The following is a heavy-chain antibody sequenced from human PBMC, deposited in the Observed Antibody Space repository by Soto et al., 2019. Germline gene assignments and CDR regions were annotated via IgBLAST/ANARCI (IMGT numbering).Heavy chain of an antibody. V-gene: IGHV3-21*01. CDR2: ISSSGSYI. J-gene: IGHJ5*02. CDR3: GSGSSWYPPTWFDP. Sequence: GGSLRLSCAASGFTFSSYSMNWVRQAPGKGLEWVSSISSSGSYICYADSVKVRFTISRDNAKNTLYLQMNSLRAEDTAVYYCGSGSSWYPPTWFDPWGQGTLVTVSS. D-gene: IGHD6-13*01. CDR1: GFTFSSYS.